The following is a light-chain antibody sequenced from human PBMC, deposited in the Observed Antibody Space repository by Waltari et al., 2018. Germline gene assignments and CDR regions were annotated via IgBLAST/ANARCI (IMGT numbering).Light chain of an antibody. V-gene: IGLV1-40*01. CDR3: QSYDSSLSRYV. Sequence: QSVLTQPPSVSGAPGQRVTIPCTGTRANLRANSYVPWYQQVPGTAPKLLIYGNSNRPSGVPDRFSASKSGTSASLAITGLQADDEADYYCQSYDSSLSRYVFGSGTEVTVL. J-gene: IGLJ1*01. CDR1: RANLRANSY. CDR2: GNS.